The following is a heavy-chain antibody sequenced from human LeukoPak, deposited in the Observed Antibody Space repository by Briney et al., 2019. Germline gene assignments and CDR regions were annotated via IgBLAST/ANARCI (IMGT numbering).Heavy chain of an antibody. CDR1: GFTFSTYS. CDR3: ARDQYYDSSGYYYVGIRWFDP. D-gene: IGHD3-22*01. Sequence: GGSLRLSCAASGFTFSTYSMNWVRQAPGKGLEWVSSISTSSYYIYYADSVKGRFTISRDNAKNSLYLQMNSLRAEDTAVYYCARDQYYDSSGYYYVGIRWFDPWGQGTLVTVSS. J-gene: IGHJ5*02. CDR2: ISTSSYYI. V-gene: IGHV3-21*01.